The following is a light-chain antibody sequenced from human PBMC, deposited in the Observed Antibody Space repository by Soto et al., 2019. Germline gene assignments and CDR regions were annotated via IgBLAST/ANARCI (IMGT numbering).Light chain of an antibody. V-gene: IGKV3-20*01. Sequence: EIVLTQSPGTLSLSPGERATLSCRASRSVTSSYLAWYQQKPGQAPRLLIYGASSRATGIPDRFSGSGSGTDFTLTLSRLEPEDFAVYYCQQYGSSPLTFGGGTKVEIK. J-gene: IGKJ4*01. CDR1: RSVTSSY. CDR3: QQYGSSPLT. CDR2: GAS.